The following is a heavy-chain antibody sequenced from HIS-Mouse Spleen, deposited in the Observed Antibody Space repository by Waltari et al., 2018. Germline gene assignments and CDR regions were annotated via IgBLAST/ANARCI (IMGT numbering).Heavy chain of an antibody. J-gene: IGHJ5*02. Sequence: QLQLQESGPGLVKPSETLSLTCTVSGGSISSSSYYWGWIRQPPGKGLEWIGSIYHSGSTYYNPSLKSRVTISVDTSKNQFSLKLSSVTAADTAVYYCARDSLGYDFWRKGWFDPWGQGTLVTVSS. CDR3: ARDSLGYDFWRKGWFDP. CDR1: GGSISSSSYY. D-gene: IGHD3-3*01. V-gene: IGHV4-39*07. CDR2: IYHSGST.